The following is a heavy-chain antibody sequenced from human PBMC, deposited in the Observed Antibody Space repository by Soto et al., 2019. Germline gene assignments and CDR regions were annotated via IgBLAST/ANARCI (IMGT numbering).Heavy chain of an antibody. CDR2: INHSGST. V-gene: IGHV4-34*01. J-gene: IGHJ4*02. D-gene: IGHD3-22*01. CDR1: GGSFSGYY. CDR3: ARSLLTYYYDSSVFAY. Sequence: PSEALSLTCAVSGGSFSGYYWSWIRQPPGKGLEWIGEINHSGSTNYNPSLKSRVTISVDTSKNQFSLKLSSVTAADTAVYYCARSLLTYYYDSSVFAYWGQGTLVTVSS.